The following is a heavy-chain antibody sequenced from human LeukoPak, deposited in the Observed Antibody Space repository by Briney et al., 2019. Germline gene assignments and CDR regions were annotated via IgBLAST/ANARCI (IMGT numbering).Heavy chain of an antibody. CDR3: ARSYYGSGTSYGMDV. CDR2: IKQDGSEK. CDR1: GFTFSRHW. J-gene: IGHJ6*02. D-gene: IGHD3-10*01. V-gene: IGHV3-7*01. Sequence: GGSLRLSCAVSGFTFSRHWMSWVRQAPRKGLEWLANIKQDGSEKYYVDSVEGRFTISRDNAKNSLYLQMNSLRAEDTAVYYCARSYYGSGTSYGMDVWGQGTTVTVSS.